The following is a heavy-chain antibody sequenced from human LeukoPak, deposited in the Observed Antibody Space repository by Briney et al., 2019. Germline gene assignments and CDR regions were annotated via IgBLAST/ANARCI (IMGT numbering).Heavy chain of an antibody. D-gene: IGHD2-2*01. J-gene: IGHJ6*02. CDR1: AAAGFSFRSYG. Sequence: GGSLRLSCVASAAAGFSFRSYGMHRVRQAPGKGLDWVAVISYDGINIHYADFVKGRFTISRDNSKNTLYLQMNSLRPEDTAVYYCAKTTSITNHYHYGMDVWGQGTTVTVSS. CDR2: ISYDGINI. V-gene: IGHV3-30*18. CDR3: AKTTSITNHYHYGMDV.